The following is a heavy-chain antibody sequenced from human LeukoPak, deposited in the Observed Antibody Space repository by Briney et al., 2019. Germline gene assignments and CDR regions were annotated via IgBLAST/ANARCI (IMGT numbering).Heavy chain of an antibody. CDR2: ISGSGGST. D-gene: IGHD3-10*01. CDR1: GFIVSSNY. Sequence: TGGSLRLSCAASGFIVSSNYMSWVRQAPGKGLEWVSAISGSGGSTYYADSVKGRFTISRDNSKNTLYLQMNSLRAEDTAVYYCAKLSRFGEAPPLFDYWGQGTLVTVSS. J-gene: IGHJ4*02. V-gene: IGHV3-23*01. CDR3: AKLSRFGEAPPLFDY.